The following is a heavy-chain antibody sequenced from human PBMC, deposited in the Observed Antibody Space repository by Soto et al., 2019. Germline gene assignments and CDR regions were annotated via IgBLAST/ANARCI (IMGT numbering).Heavy chain of an antibody. D-gene: IGHD3-3*01. CDR3: ARERGYYDFWSGYYWIDY. CDR2: ISAYNGNT. Sequence: QVQLVQSGAELKKPGASVKVSCKASGYTFTSYGISWVRQAPGQGLEWMGWISAYNGNTNYAQKLQGRVTMTTDTSTSTAYMELGSLRSDDTAVYYCARERGYYDFWSGYYWIDYWGQGTLVIVSS. CDR1: GYTFTSYG. V-gene: IGHV1-18*01. J-gene: IGHJ4*02.